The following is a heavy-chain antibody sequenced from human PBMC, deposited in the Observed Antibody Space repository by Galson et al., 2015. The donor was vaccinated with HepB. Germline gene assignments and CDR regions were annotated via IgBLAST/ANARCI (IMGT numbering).Heavy chain of an antibody. CDR3: AKGLRGDAFDI. CDR2: ISWNSGGL. V-gene: IGHV3-9*01. Sequence: SLRLSCAASGFTFDDYAMHWVRHAPGKGLEWVSGISWNSGGLGYADSVKGRFTISRDNAKNSLYLQMNSLRTEDTALYYCAKGLRGDAFDIWGQGTMVTVSS. J-gene: IGHJ3*02. CDR1: GFTFDDYA. D-gene: IGHD5-18*01.